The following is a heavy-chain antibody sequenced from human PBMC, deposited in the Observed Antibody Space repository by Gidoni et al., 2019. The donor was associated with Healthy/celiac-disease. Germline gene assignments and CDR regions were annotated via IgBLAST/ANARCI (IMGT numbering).Heavy chain of an antibody. CDR1: GGTFSSYA. J-gene: IGHJ2*01. D-gene: IGHD6-19*01. CDR2: IIPTFGTA. CDR3: ARGHSSGQDWYFDL. Sequence: QVQLVQSGAAVKKPGSSVKVSCKASGGTFSSYAVSWVRQAPGQGLEWMGGIIPTFGTANYAQKFQGRVTITADESTSTAYMELSSLRSEDTAVYYCARGHSSGQDWYFDLWGRGTLVTVSS. V-gene: IGHV1-69*01.